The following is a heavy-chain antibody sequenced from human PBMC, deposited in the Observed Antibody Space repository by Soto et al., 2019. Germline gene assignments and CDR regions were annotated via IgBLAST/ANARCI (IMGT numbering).Heavy chain of an antibody. V-gene: IGHV4-31*03. CDR3: ASENYDSLTGYSAFDF. D-gene: IGHD3-9*01. Sequence: SETLSLTCTVSGGSISRGGFYWSWVRQHPGKGLEWIGYIFYTGSTSYNPSLRSRLTISVDTSQNQFSLNLRSVTAADTAVYYCASENYDSLTGYSAFDFWGRGILVTVSS. J-gene: IGHJ4*02. CDR1: GGSISRGGFY. CDR2: IFYTGST.